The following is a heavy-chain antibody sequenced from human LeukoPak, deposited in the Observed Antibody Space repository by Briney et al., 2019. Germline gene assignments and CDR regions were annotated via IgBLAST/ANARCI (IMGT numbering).Heavy chain of an antibody. CDR3: ARVSGLGDAFDI. V-gene: IGHV3-53*01. Sequence: GGSLRLSCTVSGFTVSSNSMSWVRQAPGKGLEWVSFIYSDNTHYSDSVKGRFTISRDNSKNTLYLQMNSLRAEDTAVYYCARVSGLGDAFDIWGQGTMVTVSS. D-gene: IGHD3-16*01. CDR1: GFTVSSNS. CDR2: IYSDNT. J-gene: IGHJ3*02.